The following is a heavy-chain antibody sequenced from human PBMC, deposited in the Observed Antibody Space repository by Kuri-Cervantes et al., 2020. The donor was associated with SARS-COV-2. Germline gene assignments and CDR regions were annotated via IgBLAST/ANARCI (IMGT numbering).Heavy chain of an antibody. V-gene: IGHV3-30-3*01. CDR2: ISYDGSNK. D-gene: IGHD6-13*01. Sequence: GESLKSTLAASGFTFSSYAMHWVRQAPGKGLEWVAVISYDGSNKYYADSVKGRFTISRDNSKNTLYLQMNSLRAEDTAVYYCARCIAAAGTYYYYGMDVWGQGTTVTVSS. CDR3: ARCIAAAGTYYYYGMDV. J-gene: IGHJ6*02. CDR1: GFTFSSYA.